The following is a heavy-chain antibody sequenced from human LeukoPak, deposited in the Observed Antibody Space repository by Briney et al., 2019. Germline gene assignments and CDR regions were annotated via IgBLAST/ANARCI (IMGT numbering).Heavy chain of an antibody. J-gene: IGHJ4*02. V-gene: IGHV3-23*01. CDR3: AKSAGYYYGSGPWGY. CDR1: GFTFSSYG. D-gene: IGHD3-10*01. Sequence: PGGSLRLSCAASGFTFSSYGMSWVRQAPGKGLEWVSAISGSGGSTYYADSVKGRFTISRDNSKNTLYLQMNSLRAEDTAVYYCAKSAGYYYGSGPWGYWGQGTLVTVSS. CDR2: ISGSGGST.